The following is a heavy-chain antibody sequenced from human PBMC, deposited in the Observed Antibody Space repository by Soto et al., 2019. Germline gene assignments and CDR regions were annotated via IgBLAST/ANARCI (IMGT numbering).Heavy chain of an antibody. CDR2: IYYSGST. Sequence: PSETLSLTCTVSGGSISSSSYYWGWIRQPPGKGLEWIGYIYYSGSTNYNPSLKSRVTISVDTSKNQFSLKLSSVTAADTAVYYCARSEPYYYGSGSPPTSFDYWGQGTLVTVSS. J-gene: IGHJ4*02. CDR1: GGSISSSSYY. D-gene: IGHD3-10*01. CDR3: ARSEPYYYGSGSPPTSFDY. V-gene: IGHV4-39*07.